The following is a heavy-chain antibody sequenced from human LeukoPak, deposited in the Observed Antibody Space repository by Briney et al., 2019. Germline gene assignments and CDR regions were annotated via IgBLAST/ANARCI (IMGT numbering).Heavy chain of an antibody. D-gene: IGHD3-10*01. CDR1: GFTVSNDY. J-gene: IGHJ5*02. CDR3: ARDRAGAQSWVEFDP. Sequence: PGGSLRLSCAASGFTVSNDYMAWVRQAPGRGLEWVSLIYGDGITFYADSVKGRFTISRDNFKNTLYLQMSSLRPEDTALYYCARDRAGAQSWVEFDPWGQGTLVTVSS. CDR2: IYGDGIT. V-gene: IGHV3-66*02.